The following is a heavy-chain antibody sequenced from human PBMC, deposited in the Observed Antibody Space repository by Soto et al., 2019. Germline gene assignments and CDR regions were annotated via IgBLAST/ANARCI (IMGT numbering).Heavy chain of an antibody. CDR1: GFTFSGSA. D-gene: IGHD1-26*01. CDR3: KGQGVLVGATYLFDP. J-gene: IGHJ5*02. Sequence: PGGYLGLSCAASGFTFSGSAIHGVRQASGKGLEWVGRIRSKANSYATAYAASVKGRFTISRYDSKNTAYLQMNSLKTEDTAVIFCKGQGVLVGATYLFDPWGQGTLVTVSS. CDR2: IRSKANSYAT. V-gene: IGHV3-73*01.